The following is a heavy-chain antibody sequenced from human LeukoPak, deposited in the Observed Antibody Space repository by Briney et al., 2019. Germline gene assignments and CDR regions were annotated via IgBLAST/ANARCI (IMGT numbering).Heavy chain of an antibody. CDR1: GYSISSGYY. J-gene: IGHJ5*02. CDR2: IYHSGST. D-gene: IGHD1-1*01. CDR3: ARGVNWNDGDNWFDP. Sequence: SETLSLTCTVSGYSISSGYYWGWIRQPPGKGLEWIGSIYHSGSTYYNPSLKSRVTISVDTSKNQFSLKLSSVTAADTAVYYCARGVNWNDGDNWFDPWGQGTLVTVSS. V-gene: IGHV4-38-2*02.